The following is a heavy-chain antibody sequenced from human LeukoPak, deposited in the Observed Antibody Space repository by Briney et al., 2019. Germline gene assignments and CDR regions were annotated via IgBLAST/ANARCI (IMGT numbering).Heavy chain of an antibody. J-gene: IGHJ4*02. V-gene: IGHV4-39*01. Sequence: SETLSLTCTVSGGSISSTTYYWGWIRQPPGKGLEWIGSIYYSGTTYYNPSLKSRVTISVDTSKNQFSLKLSSVTAADTAVYYCARRTSGWYYFDYWGQGTLVTVSS. CDR1: GGSISSTTYY. D-gene: IGHD6-19*01. CDR3: ARRTSGWYYFDY. CDR2: IYYSGTT.